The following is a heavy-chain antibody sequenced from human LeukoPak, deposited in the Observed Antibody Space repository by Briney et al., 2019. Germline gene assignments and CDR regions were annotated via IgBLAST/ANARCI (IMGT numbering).Heavy chain of an antibody. D-gene: IGHD3-10*01. CDR1: GGSISVYD. J-gene: IGHJ4*02. CDR3: ARDRELGY. V-gene: IGHV4-59*01. CDR2: IYNSGST. Sequence: SETLSLTCTVSGGSISVYDWSWIRQPPGKGLEWIGYIYNSGSTNHNPSLKSRLTISVDSSKNQFSLKLSSVVAADTAVYYCARDRELGYWGQGTLVTVSS.